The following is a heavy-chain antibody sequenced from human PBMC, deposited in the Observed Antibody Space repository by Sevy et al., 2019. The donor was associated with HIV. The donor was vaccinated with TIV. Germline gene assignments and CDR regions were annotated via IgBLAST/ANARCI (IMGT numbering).Heavy chain of an antibody. D-gene: IGHD3-22*01. CDR2: ISYDGSNK. V-gene: IGHV3-30*18. CDR1: GFTFSSYG. CDR3: AKVRHYDSSGRRAGFDY. Sequence: GGSLRLSCAASGFTFSSYGMHWVRQAPGKGLEWVAVISYDGSNKYYADSVKGRFTISRDNSKNTLYLQMNSLRAEETAVYYCAKVRHYDSSGRRAGFDYWGQGTLVTVSS. J-gene: IGHJ4*02.